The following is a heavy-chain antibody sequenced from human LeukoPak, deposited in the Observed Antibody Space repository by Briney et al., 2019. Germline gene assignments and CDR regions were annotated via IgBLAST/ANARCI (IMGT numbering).Heavy chain of an antibody. D-gene: IGHD6-13*01. CDR2: IKQDGSEK. CDR1: GFTFSSYW. J-gene: IGHJ4*02. Sequence: GGSLRLSCAASGFTFSSYWMSWVRQAPGKGLEWVANIKQDGSEKYYVDSVKGRFTISRDNAKNSPYLQMNSLRAEDTAVYYCARPSSSWSREEYYFDYWGQGTLVTVSS. CDR3: ARPSSSWSREEYYFDY. V-gene: IGHV3-7*01.